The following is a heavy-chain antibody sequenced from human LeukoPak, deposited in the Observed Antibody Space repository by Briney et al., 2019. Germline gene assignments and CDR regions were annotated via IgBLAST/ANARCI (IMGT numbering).Heavy chain of an antibody. J-gene: IGHJ4*02. CDR3: ARGGGSYPFDY. CDR1: GGSISSGSYY. D-gene: IGHD1-26*01. V-gene: IGHV4-61*02. CDR2: IYTSGST. Sequence: SETLSLTCTLSGGSISSGSYYWSWIRQPAGKGLEWIGRIYTSGSTNYNPSLKSRVTISVDTSKNQFSLKLSFVTAADTAVYYCARGGGSYPFDYWGQGTLVTVSS.